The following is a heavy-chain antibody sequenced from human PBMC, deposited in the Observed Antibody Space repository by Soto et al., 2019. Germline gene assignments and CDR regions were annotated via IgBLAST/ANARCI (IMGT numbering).Heavy chain of an antibody. J-gene: IGHJ4*01. V-gene: IGHV3-7*01. D-gene: IGHD7-27*01. Sequence: PGGSLRLSCAASGFTFSSDWMSWVRQAPGKGLEWVANIKQDGSEKYYVDSVKGRVTISRDNAKNSLYLQMKSLRADDTALYYCPRSDQPARSTGPLGYWGHGTLVTVSS. CDR2: IKQDGSEK. CDR1: GFTFSSDW. CDR3: PRSDQPARSTGPLGY.